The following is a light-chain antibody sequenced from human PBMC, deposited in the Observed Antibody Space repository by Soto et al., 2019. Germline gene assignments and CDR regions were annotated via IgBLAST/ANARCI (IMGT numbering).Light chain of an antibody. J-gene: IGKJ5*01. Sequence: EIVLTQSPATLSLSPGEGATLSCRSSQSVSSYLAWYQQKPGQAARLLIYDASNRATGIPARFSGSGSGTDFTLTISSLEPEDFAVYYCQQRSNWPSITFGQGTRLEIK. CDR1: QSVSSY. V-gene: IGKV3-11*01. CDR2: DAS. CDR3: QQRSNWPSIT.